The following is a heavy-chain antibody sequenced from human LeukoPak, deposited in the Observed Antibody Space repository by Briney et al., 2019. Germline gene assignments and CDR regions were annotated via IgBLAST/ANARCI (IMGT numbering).Heavy chain of an antibody. V-gene: IGHV4-59*11. CDR1: GVSITTHY. Sequence: SETLSLTCTVSGVSITTHYWSWLRQPPGKELEWIAYMTDSETTKNNPSLKSRIALSADTSKNQFSLSLSSVTEADTAVYFCATIKSRYPLGYFDFWGQGILVTVSS. CDR2: MTDSETT. J-gene: IGHJ4*02. CDR3: ATIKSRYPLGYFDF. D-gene: IGHD6-13*01.